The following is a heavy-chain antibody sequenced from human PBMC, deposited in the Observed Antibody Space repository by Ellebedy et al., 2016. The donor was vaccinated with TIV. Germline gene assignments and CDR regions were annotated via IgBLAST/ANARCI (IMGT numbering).Heavy chain of an antibody. D-gene: IGHD3-22*01. J-gene: IGHJ4*02. CDR2: IYPGDSDI. CDR3: VRRQGSGYYYFDY. V-gene: IGHV5-51*01. CDR1: GYTFDNYW. Sequence: GGSLRLXXQGSGYTFDNYWIAWVRQTPGKGLEWMGIIYPGDSDIRYSPAFEGQVIISADKSISAAYLQWSSLKATDTARYYCVRRQGSGYYYFDYWGQGTLVTVSS.